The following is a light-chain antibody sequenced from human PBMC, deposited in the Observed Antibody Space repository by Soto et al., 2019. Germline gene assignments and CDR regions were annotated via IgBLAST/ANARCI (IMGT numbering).Light chain of an antibody. CDR2: DAS. V-gene: IGKV1-5*01. J-gene: IGKJ1*01. Sequence: DIQMTQSPSTLSASVGDRVTITCRASQSISSWLAWYQQKPGKAPKLLIYDASSLESGVPSRFSGSGSGTEFTLTINSLQPDDFATYYCQQYKSYWTCGQGTKVHI. CDR3: QQYKSYWT. CDR1: QSISSW.